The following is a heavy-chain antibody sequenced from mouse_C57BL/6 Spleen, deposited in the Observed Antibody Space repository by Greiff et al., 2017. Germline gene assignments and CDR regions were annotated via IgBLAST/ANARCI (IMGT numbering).Heavy chain of an antibody. Sequence: VQLQQSVAELVRPGASVKLSCTASGFNIKNTYMHWVKQRPEQGLEWIGRIDPANGNTNYAPKFQGKATITVDTSSNTAYLQLSSLTSEDTAIYYCARGDYYYGSTHWYFDVWGTGTTVTVSS. D-gene: IGHD1-1*01. CDR1: GFNIKNTY. CDR3: ARGDYYYGSTHWYFDV. V-gene: IGHV14-3*01. J-gene: IGHJ1*03. CDR2: IDPANGNT.